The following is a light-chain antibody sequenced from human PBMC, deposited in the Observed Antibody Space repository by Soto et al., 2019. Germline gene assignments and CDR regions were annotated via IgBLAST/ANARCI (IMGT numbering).Light chain of an antibody. CDR1: QSISNS. J-gene: IGKJ1*01. Sequence: GDRVTITCRASQSISNSLAWYQQKPGKAPNLLIHEASNLRSGVPSRFSGGGSGTEFTLTISSLQPDDSATYYCQQYNKYPLTFGQGTKVDFK. CDR3: QQYNKYPLT. CDR2: EAS. V-gene: IGKV1-5*01.